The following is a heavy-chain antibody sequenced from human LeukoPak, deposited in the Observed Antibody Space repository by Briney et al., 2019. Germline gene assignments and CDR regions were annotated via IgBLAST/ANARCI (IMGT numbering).Heavy chain of an antibody. V-gene: IGHV4-4*07. CDR2: IYTSGST. CDR1: GGSISSYY. J-gene: IGHJ5*02. Sequence: SETLSLTCTVSGGSISSYYWSWIRQPAGKGLEWIGRIYTSGSTNYNPSLKSRVTMSVDTSKYQFSLKLSSVTAADTAVYYCARDRGLGAHNWFDPWGQGTLVTVSS. D-gene: IGHD1-26*01. CDR3: ARDRGLGAHNWFDP.